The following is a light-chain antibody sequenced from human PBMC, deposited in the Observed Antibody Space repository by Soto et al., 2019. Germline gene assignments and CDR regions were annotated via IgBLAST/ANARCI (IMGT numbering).Light chain of an antibody. CDR1: QSISSW. J-gene: IGKJ1*01. CDR3: QQYNSYPWT. V-gene: IGKV1-5*03. Sequence: DIQMTQSPSTLSASVGDRVTITCRASQSISSWLAWYQQKPGKAPKLLIYKASSLESGVPSSFSGSESGTEFTLTISSLQPDDFATYYCQQYNSYPWTFGQGTKVDI. CDR2: KAS.